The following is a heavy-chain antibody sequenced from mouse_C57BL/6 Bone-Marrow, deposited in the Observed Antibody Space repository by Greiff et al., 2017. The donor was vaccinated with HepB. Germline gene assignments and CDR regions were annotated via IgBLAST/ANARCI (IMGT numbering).Heavy chain of an antibody. CDR2: IDPETGGT. CDR1: GYTFTDYE. J-gene: IGHJ2*01. CDR3: TRQLRLLNFDY. Sequence: SGAELVRPGASVTLSCKASGYTFTDYEMHWVKQTPVHGLEWIGAIDPETGGTAYNQKFKGKAILTADKSSSTAYMELRSLTSEDSAVYYCTRQLRLLNFDYWGQGTTLTVSS. D-gene: IGHD3-2*02. V-gene: IGHV1-15*01.